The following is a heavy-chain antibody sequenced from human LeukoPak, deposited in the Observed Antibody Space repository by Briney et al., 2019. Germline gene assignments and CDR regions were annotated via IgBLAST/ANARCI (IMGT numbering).Heavy chain of an antibody. J-gene: IGHJ4*02. CDR1: GYTLTELS. Sequence: ASVKVSCKVSGYTLTELSMHWVRQAPGKGLEWMGGFDPEDGETIYAQKFQGRVTMTEDTSTDTAYMELSRLRSEDTAVYYCATMKDYYDSSGFDYWGQGTLVTVSS. D-gene: IGHD3-22*01. CDR2: FDPEDGET. V-gene: IGHV1-24*01. CDR3: ATMKDYYDSSGFDY.